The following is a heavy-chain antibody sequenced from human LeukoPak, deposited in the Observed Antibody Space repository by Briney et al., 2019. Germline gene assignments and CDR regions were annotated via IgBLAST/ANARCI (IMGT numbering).Heavy chain of an antibody. J-gene: IGHJ4*02. CDR1: GGSFSGYY. D-gene: IGHD5-24*01. V-gene: IGHV3-11*01. CDR3: ARDGYNYSFDY. Sequence: LSLTCAVYGGSFSGYYWSWIRQPPGKGLEWVSYISSSGSTIYYADSVKGRFTISRDNAKNSLYLQMNSLRAEDTAVYYCARDGYNYSFDYWGQGTLVTVSS. CDR2: ISSSGSTI.